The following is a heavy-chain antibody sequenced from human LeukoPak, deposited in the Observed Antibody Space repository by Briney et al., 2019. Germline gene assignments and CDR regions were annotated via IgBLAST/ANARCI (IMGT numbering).Heavy chain of an antibody. V-gene: IGHV1-69*04. D-gene: IGHD3-9*01. Sequence: GASVKVSCKASGGTFSSYAISWVRQAPGQGLEWMGRIIPILGIANYAQKFQGRVTITADKSTSTASMELSSLRSGDSAVYYCARQHYDILTGYYGPADYWGQGTLVTVSS. CDR1: GGTFSSYA. J-gene: IGHJ4*02. CDR2: IIPILGIA. CDR3: ARQHYDILTGYYGPADY.